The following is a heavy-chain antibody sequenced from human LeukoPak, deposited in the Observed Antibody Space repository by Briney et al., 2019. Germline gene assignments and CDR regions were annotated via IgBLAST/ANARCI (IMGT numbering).Heavy chain of an antibody. Sequence: PSETLSLTCTVSGGSISSYYRSWIRQPPGKGLEWIGYIYYSGSTYYNPSLKSRVTISVDTSKNQFSLKLSSVTAADTAVYYCARDGLWTNYYGMDVWGQGTTVTVSS. D-gene: IGHD3-10*01. V-gene: IGHV4-59*01. J-gene: IGHJ6*02. CDR3: ARDGLWTNYYGMDV. CDR2: IYYSGST. CDR1: GGSISSYY.